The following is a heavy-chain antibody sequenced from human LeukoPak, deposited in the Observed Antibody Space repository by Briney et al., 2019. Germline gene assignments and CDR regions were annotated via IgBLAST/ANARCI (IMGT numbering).Heavy chain of an antibody. CDR1: GFTFSDYY. D-gene: IGHD2-15*01. Sequence: PGGSLRLSCAASGFTFSDYYMSWIRQAPGKGLEWVSYISSGGSTIYYADSVKGRFTISRDNAKNSLYLQVNSLRAEDTAVYCCARVGGYLSWFDPWGQGTLVTVSS. CDR3: ARVGGYLSWFDP. CDR2: ISSGGSTI. J-gene: IGHJ5*02. V-gene: IGHV3-11*01.